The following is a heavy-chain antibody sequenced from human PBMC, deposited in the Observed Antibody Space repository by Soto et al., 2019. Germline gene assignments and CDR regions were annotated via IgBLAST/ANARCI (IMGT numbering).Heavy chain of an antibody. J-gene: IGHJ4*02. CDR1: GYTFTNYG. V-gene: IGHV1-18*01. Sequence: QLQLVQSGGEVAKPGASVKVSCKASGYTFTNYGINWVRQAPGLGLEWMGWINVYNGKTNYAQKFQARVTMTTDTSTNSVYMELRSLRSDDTAVYYCARGPDPTYFDYWGQGTLVIVSS. CDR2: INVYNGKT. CDR3: ARGPDPTYFDY.